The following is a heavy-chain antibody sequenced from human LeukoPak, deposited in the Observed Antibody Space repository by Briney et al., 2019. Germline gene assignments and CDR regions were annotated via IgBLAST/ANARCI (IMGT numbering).Heavy chain of an antibody. J-gene: IGHJ3*02. CDR3: ARGPSLSGYLDAFDI. CDR1: GFTFSSFW. V-gene: IGHV3-74*01. Sequence: GGSLGLSCTASGFTFSSFWMHWVRQAPGKGLVWVSRINGDGGTTSFADSVKGRFTISRDNAKNTLYLQMNSLRVEDTAVYFCARGPSLSGYLDAFDIWGQGTMVTVSS. D-gene: IGHD3-22*01. CDR2: INGDGGTT.